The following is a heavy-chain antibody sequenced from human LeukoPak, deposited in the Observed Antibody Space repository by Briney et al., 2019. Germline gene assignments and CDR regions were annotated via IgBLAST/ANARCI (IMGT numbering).Heavy chain of an antibody. D-gene: IGHD2-8*01. Sequence: GGSLRLSCVASGFTFINYAMSWVRQAPGRGLEWVSAITDSAGSTYYADSVKGRFTMSRDISKNTVYLQMNSLRAEDTAVYYCARELYCTNGVCYLGSVFDYWGQGTLVTVSS. CDR3: ARELYCTNGVCYLGSVFDY. J-gene: IGHJ4*02. CDR2: ITDSAGST. CDR1: GFTFINYA. V-gene: IGHV3-23*01.